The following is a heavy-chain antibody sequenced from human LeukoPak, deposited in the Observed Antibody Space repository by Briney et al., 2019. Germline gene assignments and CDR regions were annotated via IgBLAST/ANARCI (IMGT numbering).Heavy chain of an antibody. CDR2: ISSSGSTI. V-gene: IGHV3-11*01. CDR3: ARGAQWLDVDYCGMDV. CDR1: GFTFSDYY. J-gene: IGHJ6*02. D-gene: IGHD6-19*01. Sequence: GGSLRLSCAASGFTFSDYYMSWIRQAPGKGLEWVSYISSSGSTIYYADSVKGRFTISRDNAKNSLYLQMNSLRAEDTAVYYCARGAQWLDVDYCGMDVWGQGTTVTVSS.